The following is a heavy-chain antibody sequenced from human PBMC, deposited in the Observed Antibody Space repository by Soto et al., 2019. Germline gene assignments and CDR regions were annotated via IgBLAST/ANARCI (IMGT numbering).Heavy chain of an antibody. CDR2: ISYDGSNK. V-gene: IGHV3-30-3*01. Sequence: QVQLVESGGGVVQPGRSLRLSCAASGFIFSSYAMHWVRQAPGKGLEWVAVISYDGSNKYYADSVKGRLTSSRDNSKNTLYLQMNSLRAEDTAVYYCAREYGIGGAVFDFWGQGTMVTVSS. CDR1: GFIFSSYA. J-gene: IGHJ3*01. CDR3: AREYGIGGAVFDF. D-gene: IGHD2-15*01.